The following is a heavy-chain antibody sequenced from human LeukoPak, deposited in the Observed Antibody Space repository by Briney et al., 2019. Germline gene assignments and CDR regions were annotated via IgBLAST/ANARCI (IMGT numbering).Heavy chain of an antibody. V-gene: IGHV3-15*01. D-gene: IGHD3-22*01. CDR2: IKSKTDGGTT. Sequence: GGSLRLSCAASGFTFSTYWMSWVRQAPGKGLEWVGRIKSKTDGGTTDYAAPVKGRFTISRDDSKNTLYLQMNSLKTEDTAVYYCTTEYDSSGYYYYFDYWGQGTLVTVSS. CDR3: TTEYDSSGYYYYFDY. J-gene: IGHJ4*02. CDR1: GFTFSTYW.